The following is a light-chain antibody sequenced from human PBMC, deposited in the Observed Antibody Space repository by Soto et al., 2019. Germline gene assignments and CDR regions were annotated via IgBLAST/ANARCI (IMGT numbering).Light chain of an antibody. J-gene: IGKJ2*01. CDR2: DIS. Sequence: EIVLTQFPATLSLSPGDRATLSCRASQSVPSYLAWYQQKPGQAPRLLVYDISNRATGIPARFTGSGSGTDFTLPISSLEPEDSAVYYCQQRNAWPRNTFGQGTKLQI. CDR3: QQRNAWPRNT. V-gene: IGKV3-11*01. CDR1: QSVPSY.